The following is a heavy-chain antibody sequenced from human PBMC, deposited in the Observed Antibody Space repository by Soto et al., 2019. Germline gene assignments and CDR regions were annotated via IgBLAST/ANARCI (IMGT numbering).Heavy chain of an antibody. J-gene: IGHJ6*02. CDR3: VRCITGRDYYYYGMDV. CDR2: IWYDGSNK. Sequence: GGSLRLSCAASGFTFSSYGMHWVRQAPGKGLEWVAVIWYDGSNKYYADSVKGRFTISRDNSKNTLYLQMNSLRAEDTAVYYCVRCITGRDYYYYGMDVWGQGTTVTVSS. D-gene: IGHD1-20*01. CDR1: GFTFSSYG. V-gene: IGHV3-33*01.